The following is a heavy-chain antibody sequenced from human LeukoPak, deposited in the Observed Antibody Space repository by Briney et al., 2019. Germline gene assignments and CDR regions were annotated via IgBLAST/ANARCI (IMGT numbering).Heavy chain of an antibody. CDR1: GGSISSGGYY. J-gene: IGHJ4*02. CDR3: AKVDRASDIVAHLDY. V-gene: IGHV4-30-2*01. Sequence: SQTLSLTCTVSGGSISSGGYYWSWIRQPPGKGLEWIGYIYHSGSTYYNPSLKSRVTISVDRSRNQFSLKLSSVTAADTAVYYCAKVDRASDIVAHLDYWGQGTLVTVSS. D-gene: IGHD5-12*01. CDR2: IYHSGST.